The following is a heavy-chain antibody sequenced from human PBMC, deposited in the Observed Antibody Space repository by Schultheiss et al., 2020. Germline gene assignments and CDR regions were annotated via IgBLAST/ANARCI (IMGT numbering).Heavy chain of an antibody. V-gene: IGHV4-59*05. J-gene: IGHJ4*02. CDR2: IYYSGST. CDR1: GGSIISYY. CDR3: ARDSGDATWFGEFGY. Sequence: SETLSLTCTVSGGSIISYYWTWIRQPPGKGLEWIGSIYYSGSTYYNPSLKSRVTISVDTSKNQFSLKLSSVTAADTAVYYCARDSGDATWFGEFGYWGQGTLVTVSS. D-gene: IGHD3-10*01.